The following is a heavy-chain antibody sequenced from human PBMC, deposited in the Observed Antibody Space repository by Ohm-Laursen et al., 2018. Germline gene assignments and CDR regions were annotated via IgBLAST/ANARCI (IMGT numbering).Heavy chain of an antibody. D-gene: IGHD3-22*01. CDR2: ISSSSSTI. V-gene: IGHV3-48*04. J-gene: IGHJ4*02. CDR1: GFTFSTYN. CDR3: ARVRPNNSGYYYSTPLERGFDY. Sequence: SLRLSCSASGFTFSTYNMNWVRQAPGKGLEWVSYISSSSSTIYYADSVKGRFTISRDNAKNSLYLQMNSLRAEDTAVYYCARVRPNNSGYYYSTPLERGFDYWGQGTLVTVSS.